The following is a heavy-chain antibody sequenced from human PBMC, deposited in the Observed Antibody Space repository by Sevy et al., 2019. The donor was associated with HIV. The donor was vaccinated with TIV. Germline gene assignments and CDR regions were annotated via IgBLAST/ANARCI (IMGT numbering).Heavy chain of an antibody. D-gene: IGHD6-13*01. Sequence: GGSLRLSCAASGFTFSSHWMSWVRQAPGMGLEWVANIKQDGSEKYYVDSVKGRFTISRDNAKNSLSLQMNSLRAEDTAVYYCARDTGGIGMDVWGQGTTVTVSS. CDR3: ARDTGGIGMDV. V-gene: IGHV3-7*01. J-gene: IGHJ6*02. CDR1: GFTFSSHW. CDR2: IKQDGSEK.